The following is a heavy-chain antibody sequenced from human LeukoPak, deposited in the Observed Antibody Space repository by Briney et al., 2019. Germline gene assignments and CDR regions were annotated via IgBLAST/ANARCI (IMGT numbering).Heavy chain of an antibody. D-gene: IGHD2-15*01. CDR1: GFTFSSYS. CDR3: ARDVVVVVATGSNFDY. J-gene: IGHJ4*02. CDR2: ISSSSSTI. Sequence: GGSLRLSCAASGFTFSSYSMNWVRQAPGKGLEWVSYISSSSSTIYYADSVKGRFTISRDNAKNSLYLQMNSLRPEDTAVYYCARDVVVVVATGSNFDYWGQGTLVTVSS. V-gene: IGHV3-48*04.